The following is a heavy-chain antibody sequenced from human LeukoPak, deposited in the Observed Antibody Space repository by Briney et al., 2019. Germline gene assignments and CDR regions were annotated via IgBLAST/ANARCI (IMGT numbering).Heavy chain of an antibody. J-gene: IGHJ4*02. D-gene: IGHD5-18*01. Sequence: GGSLRLSCGVSGFTFSNAWMSWVRQAPGKGLEWVGRIKKKIDGRTADYAAPVKGRFTISRDDSIDTMYLQMNSRQIEDTAVYYCVREGNKYGYHSFDSWGQGTLVTVSS. CDR3: VREGNKYGYHSFDS. CDR1: GFTFSNAW. V-gene: IGHV3-15*01. CDR2: IKKKIDGRTA.